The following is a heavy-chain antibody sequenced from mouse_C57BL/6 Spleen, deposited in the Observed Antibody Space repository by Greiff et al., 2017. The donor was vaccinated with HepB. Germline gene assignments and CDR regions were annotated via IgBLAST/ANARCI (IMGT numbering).Heavy chain of an antibody. V-gene: IGHV5-17*01. J-gene: IGHJ4*01. CDR1: GFTFSDYG. Sequence: EVQLVESGGGLVKPGGSLKLSCAASGFTFSDYGMHWVRQAPEKGLEWVAYISSGSSTIYYADTVKGRFTISRDNAKNTLFLQMTSLRSEDTAMYYCARLRYYGSSAAMDYWGQGTSVTVSS. CDR3: ARLRYYGSSAAMDY. D-gene: IGHD1-1*01. CDR2: ISSGSSTI.